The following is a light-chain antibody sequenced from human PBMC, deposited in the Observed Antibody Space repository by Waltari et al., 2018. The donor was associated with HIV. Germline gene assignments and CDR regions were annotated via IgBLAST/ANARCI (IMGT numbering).Light chain of an antibody. V-gene: IGLV2-11*01. CDR1: SSDVGAYTY. CDR2: VVS. Sequence: QSALTQPSSVSGSPGQSVTISCTGTSSDVGAYTYVAWYQQQPGKAHKFLVFVVSKRPSGVPDRSSGSKSCTTASLTISGLQAEDEAEYYCCSYGGSDTLYVFGTGTKVTVL. CDR3: CSYGGSDTLYV. J-gene: IGLJ1*01.